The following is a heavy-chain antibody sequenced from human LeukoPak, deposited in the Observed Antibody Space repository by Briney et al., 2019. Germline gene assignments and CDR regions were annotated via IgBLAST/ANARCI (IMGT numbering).Heavy chain of an antibody. CDR1: GFTFSSYA. CDR3: ARGPPDSIWFGNYYFDY. Sequence: PGGSLRLSCAASGFTFSSYAMSWVRQAPGKGLEWVSAISGSGGSTYYADSVKGRFTISRDNSKNTLYLQMNSLRAEDTAVYYCARGPPDSIWFGNYYFDYWGQGTLVTVSS. V-gene: IGHV3-23*01. J-gene: IGHJ4*02. D-gene: IGHD3-10*01. CDR2: ISGSGGST.